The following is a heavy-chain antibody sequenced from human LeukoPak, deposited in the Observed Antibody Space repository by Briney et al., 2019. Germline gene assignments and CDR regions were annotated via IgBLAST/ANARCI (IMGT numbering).Heavy chain of an antibody. CDR1: GFTLSNYW. D-gene: IGHD5-18*01. J-gene: IGHJ4*02. CDR3: ARGGRYSSGTFDY. Sequence: PGGSLRLSCAASGFTLSNYWLHWVRQAPGKGLVWVSCINSDRSSTSYADSVKGRFPISRDNDKNTLYLQMNSLRAEDTAVYYCARGGRYSSGTFDYWGQGARVSV. V-gene: IGHV3-74*01. CDR2: INSDRSST.